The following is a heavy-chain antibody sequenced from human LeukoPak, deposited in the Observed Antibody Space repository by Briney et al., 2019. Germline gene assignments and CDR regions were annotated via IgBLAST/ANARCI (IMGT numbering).Heavy chain of an antibody. Sequence: GGSLRLSCAASGFTFSSYSMNWVRQAPGKGLEWVSYISKNSNSKYYADPVKGRFTISRDNAKNSLSLQMNSLRAEDTAIYYCAKYRGYQVHDAFDIWGQGTMVTVSS. D-gene: IGHD2-2*01. CDR3: AKYRGYQVHDAFDI. CDR2: ISKNSNSK. CDR1: GFTFSSYS. J-gene: IGHJ3*02. V-gene: IGHV3-48*01.